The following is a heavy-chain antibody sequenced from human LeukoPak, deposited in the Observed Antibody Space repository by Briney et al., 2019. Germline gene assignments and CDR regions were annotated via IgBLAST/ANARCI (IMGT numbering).Heavy chain of an antibody. CDR3: AVGYCSSTSCYLIH. CDR2: INYSGST. V-gene: IGHV4-39*01. CDR1: GGSISSSSYY. D-gene: IGHD2-2*01. Sequence: SETLSLTCTVSGGSISSSSYYWGCIRQPPGKRLEWVGSINYSGSTYYNPSLKSRVTISVDTSKNQFSLNLSSVTAADTAVYYCAVGYCSSTSCYLIHWGQGSLVTVSS. J-gene: IGHJ4*02.